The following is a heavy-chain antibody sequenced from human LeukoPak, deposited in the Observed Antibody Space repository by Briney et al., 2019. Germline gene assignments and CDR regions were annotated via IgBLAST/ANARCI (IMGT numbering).Heavy chain of an antibody. V-gene: IGHV3-30*03. CDR3: AGGNVIPQYFFDY. J-gene: IGHJ4*02. CDR1: GFTFSSCG. Sequence: GGSLRLSCAASGFTFSSCGMHWVRQAPGKGLEWVAVISFDGGNEYYADSVKGRFTISRDNSKNTLYLQMNSLRAEDTAVYYCAGGNVIPQYFFDYWGQGTLVTVSS. D-gene: IGHD3-16*02. CDR2: ISFDGGNE.